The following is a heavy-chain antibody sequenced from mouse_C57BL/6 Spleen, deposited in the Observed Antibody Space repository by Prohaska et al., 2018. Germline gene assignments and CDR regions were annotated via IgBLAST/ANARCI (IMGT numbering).Heavy chain of an antibody. Sequence: QVQLQQSGAELVRPGASVTLSCKASGYTFTDYEMHWVKQTPVHGLEWIGAIDTETGGTAYNQKFKGKAILTADKSSSTAYMELRSLTSEDSAVYYCTRKSNYEGHWYFDVWGTGTTVTVSS. CDR3: TRKSNYEGHWYFDV. J-gene: IGHJ1*03. CDR2: IDTETGGT. CDR1: GYTFTDYE. V-gene: IGHV1-15*01. D-gene: IGHD2-5*01.